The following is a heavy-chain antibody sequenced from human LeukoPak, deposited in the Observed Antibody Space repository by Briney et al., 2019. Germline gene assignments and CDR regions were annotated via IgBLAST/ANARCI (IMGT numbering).Heavy chain of an antibody. Sequence: SETLSLTRTVSGGSISSYYWSWIRQPAGKGLEWIGRIYTSGSTNYNPSLKSRVTISVDKSKNQFSLKLSSVAAADTAVYYCARDGIGDYDLYYYYYMDVWGKGTTVTVSS. V-gene: IGHV4-4*07. J-gene: IGHJ6*03. D-gene: IGHD4-17*01. CDR3: ARDGIGDYDLYYYYYMDV. CDR2: IYTSGST. CDR1: GGSISSYY.